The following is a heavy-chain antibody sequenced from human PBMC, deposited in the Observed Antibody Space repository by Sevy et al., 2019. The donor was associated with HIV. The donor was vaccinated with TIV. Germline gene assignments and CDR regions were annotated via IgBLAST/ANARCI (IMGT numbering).Heavy chain of an antibody. D-gene: IGHD2-21*01. CDR1: AFSLSNYY. CDR2: IKQGGNEQ. Sequence: GGSLRLSCAASAFSLSNYYVTWVRQAPGKGLEWVANIKQGGNEQFYLESVKGRFTISRDDSKNSVYLQMTSLRAEDTAVYYCAREGVIYDDDGRDFHDAFDIWGHGTMVTVSS. J-gene: IGHJ3*02. CDR3: AREGVIYDDDGRDFHDAFDI. V-gene: IGHV3-7*01.